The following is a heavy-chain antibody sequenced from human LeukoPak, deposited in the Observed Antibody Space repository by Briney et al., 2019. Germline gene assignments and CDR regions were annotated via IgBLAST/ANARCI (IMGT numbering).Heavy chain of an antibody. CDR2: IIPIFGTP. CDR1: GGTFSSYT. V-gene: IGHV1-69*13. CDR3: ASAAIDREYFQH. J-gene: IGHJ1*01. Sequence: ASVKVSCKASGGTFSSYTINWVRQAPGQGLEWIGGIIPIFGTPKYAQKFQGRVTITADESTSTAYMELSSLRSEDTAVYYCASAAIDREYFQHWGQGTLVTVSS. D-gene: IGHD2-2*01.